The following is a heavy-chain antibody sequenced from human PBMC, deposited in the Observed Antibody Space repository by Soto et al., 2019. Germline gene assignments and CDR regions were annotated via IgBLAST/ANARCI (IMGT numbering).Heavy chain of an antibody. Sequence: SETLSLTCTVSGDSIISSDFYWCWFRHPPRKGLEWIGSIFYLGSSYYNPSLKSRVTMSLDTSKNQFSLKLSSVSASDTAIYYCARGASNWQYFDYWGQGALVTVSS. V-gene: IGHV4-39*07. CDR3: ARGASNWQYFDY. D-gene: IGHD4-4*01. J-gene: IGHJ4*02. CDR1: GDSIISSDFY. CDR2: IFYLGSS.